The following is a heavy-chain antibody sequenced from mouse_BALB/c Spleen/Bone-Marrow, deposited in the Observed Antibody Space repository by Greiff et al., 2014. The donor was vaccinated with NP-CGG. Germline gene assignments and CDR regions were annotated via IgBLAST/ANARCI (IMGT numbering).Heavy chain of an antibody. V-gene: IGHV1-67*01. CDR1: GFTLTDYA. J-gene: IGHJ2*01. Sequence: VKLMESGPELVRPGESVKISCKGSGFTLTDYAMHWVKRSHAKSLEWIGVISIYYDNTNYNQKFKGKATMTVDKSSSTAYMELARLTSEDSAIYYCARGIRLPLDYWGQGTTLTVSS. CDR3: ARGIRLPLDY. CDR2: ISIYYDNT. D-gene: IGHD1-2*01.